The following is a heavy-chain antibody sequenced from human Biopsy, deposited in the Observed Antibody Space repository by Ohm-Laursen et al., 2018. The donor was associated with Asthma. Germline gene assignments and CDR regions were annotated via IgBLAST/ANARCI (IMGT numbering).Heavy chain of an antibody. D-gene: IGHD4-23*01. V-gene: IGHV3-30*03. Sequence: SLRLSCAASGFTFSTYDIHWVRQAPGKGLERVAVISYDGGNKFYGDSVKGRFTLSRDNSRNTLYLQMNSLRVEDTAIYYCARTHERWTSIQDDALDIWGQGTMVIVSS. CDR3: ARTHERWTSIQDDALDI. J-gene: IGHJ3*02. CDR2: ISYDGGNK. CDR1: GFTFSTYD.